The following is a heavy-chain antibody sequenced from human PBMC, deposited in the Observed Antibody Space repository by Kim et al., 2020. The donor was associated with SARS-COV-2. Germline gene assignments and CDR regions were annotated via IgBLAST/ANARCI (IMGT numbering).Heavy chain of an antibody. J-gene: IGHJ4*02. D-gene: IGHD6-19*01. Sequence: ADAAKGRFTISRDNSKNTLYLRRNSLRAEDTAVYYCARDRGSGWYGYFDYWGQGTLVTVSS. CDR3: ARDRGSGWYGYFDY. V-gene: IGHV3-33*01.